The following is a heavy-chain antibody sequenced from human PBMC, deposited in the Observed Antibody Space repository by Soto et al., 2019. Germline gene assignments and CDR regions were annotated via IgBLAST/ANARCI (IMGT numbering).Heavy chain of an antibody. CDR3: ARAAYDILTGSYYFDY. D-gene: IGHD3-9*01. CDR1: GGSISSYY. Sequence: SETLSLTCTVSGGSISSYYWSWIRQPPGKGLEWIGYIYYSGSTNYNPSLKSRVTISVDTSKNQFSLKLSSVTAADTAMYYCARAAYDILTGSYYFDYWGQGTLVTVSS. CDR2: IYYSGST. V-gene: IGHV4-59*08. J-gene: IGHJ4*02.